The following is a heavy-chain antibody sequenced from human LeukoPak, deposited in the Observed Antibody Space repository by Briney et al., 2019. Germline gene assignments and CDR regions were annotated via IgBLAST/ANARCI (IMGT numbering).Heavy chain of an antibody. Sequence: GGSLRLSCAASGFTFSNYGMHWVRQTPGKGLEWVAFVQNDGSDKFFADSVKGRFTVSRDNSKNTLYLQMNSLRADDTAVYYCTKERQLEPFDCWGQGTLVTVSS. J-gene: IGHJ4*02. CDR2: VQNDGSDK. CDR3: TKERQLEPFDC. D-gene: IGHD1-1*01. CDR1: GFTFSNYG. V-gene: IGHV3-30*02.